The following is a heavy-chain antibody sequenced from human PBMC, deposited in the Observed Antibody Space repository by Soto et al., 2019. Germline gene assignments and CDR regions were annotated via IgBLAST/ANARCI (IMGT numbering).Heavy chain of an antibody. CDR2: ISNSGSGSTI. J-gene: IGHJ4*02. D-gene: IGHD3-9*01. CDR3: ARAQGDWLLDY. V-gene: IGHV3-48*03. Sequence: PGGSLRLSCAASGFTLSDYEMIWVRQAPGKGLEWVSFISNSGSGSTIYYADSVKGRFSISRDNAKNSMYLQMNSLRAEDTAVYFCARAQGDWLLDYWGQGTLVTVSP. CDR1: GFTLSDYE.